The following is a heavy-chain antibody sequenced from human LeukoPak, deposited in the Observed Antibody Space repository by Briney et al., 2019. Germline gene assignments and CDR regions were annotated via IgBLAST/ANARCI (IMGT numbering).Heavy chain of an antibody. V-gene: IGHV3-53*05. J-gene: IGHJ4*02. CDR3: ARDRDFWSGYYHFDY. CDR1: GFTVSNDY. Sequence: GGSLRLSCAASGFTVSNDYMSWVRQAPGKGLEWVSLIYSGGSTYYADSVKGRFTISRDNSKNTLYLQMNSLRAEDTAVYYCARDRDFWSGYYHFDYWGQGTLVTVSS. CDR2: IYSGGST. D-gene: IGHD3-3*01.